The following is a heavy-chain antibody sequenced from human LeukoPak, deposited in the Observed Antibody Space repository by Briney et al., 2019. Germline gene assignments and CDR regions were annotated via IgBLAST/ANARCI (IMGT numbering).Heavy chain of an antibody. D-gene: IGHD6-19*01. CDR2: ISWKSGSI. J-gene: IGHJ4*02. CDR3: AKVAVAVAAPEYFDY. CDR1: GFTFDDYA. Sequence: GRSLRLSCAASGFTFDDYAMHWVRQAPGKGLEWVSGISWKSGSIGYADSVKGRFTISRDNAKNSLYLQMNSLRAEDTAVYYCAKVAVAVAAPEYFDYWGQGTLVTVSS. V-gene: IGHV3-9*01.